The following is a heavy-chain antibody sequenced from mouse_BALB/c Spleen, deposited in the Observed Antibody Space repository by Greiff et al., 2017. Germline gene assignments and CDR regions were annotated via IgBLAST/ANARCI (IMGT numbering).Heavy chain of an antibody. D-gene: IGHD1-1*02. Sequence: QVQLKQSGAELVRPGTSVKVSCKASGYAFTNYLIEWVKQRPGQGLEWIGVINPGSGGTNYNEKFKGKATLTADKSSSTAYMQLSSLTSDDSAVYFCARRRDYGGYFDYWGQGTTLTVSS. V-gene: IGHV1-54*01. J-gene: IGHJ2*01. CDR1: GYAFTNYL. CDR3: ARRRDYGGYFDY. CDR2: INPGSGGT.